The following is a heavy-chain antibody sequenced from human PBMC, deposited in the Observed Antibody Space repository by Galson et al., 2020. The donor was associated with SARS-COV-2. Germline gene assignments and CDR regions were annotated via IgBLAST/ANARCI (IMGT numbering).Heavy chain of an antibody. Sequence: GVSLRLSCAASGFTVSSNYMSWVRQAPGKGLEWVSVIYSGGSTYYADSVKGRFTISRDNSKNTLYLQMNSLRAEDTAVYYCARTPEESYGDYFDYGGQGTLVTVSS. V-gene: IGHV3-53*01. CDR1: GFTVSSNY. J-gene: IGHJ4*02. D-gene: IGHD4-17*01. CDR2: IYSGGST. CDR3: ARTPEESYGDYFDY.